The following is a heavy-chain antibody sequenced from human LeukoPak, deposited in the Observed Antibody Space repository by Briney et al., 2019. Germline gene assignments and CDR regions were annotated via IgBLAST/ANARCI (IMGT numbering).Heavy chain of an antibody. Sequence: SETLSLTCTVSGGSVNSGSYYWSWIRQPPGKGLEWIGYIYYSGSTIDNPSLKSRVTISVATSKNQFSLKLSSVTAADTAVYYCARGNYGSGSYAMDVWGPGTTVTVSS. CDR3: ARGNYGSGSYAMDV. V-gene: IGHV4-61*01. CDR2: IYYSGST. J-gene: IGHJ6*02. D-gene: IGHD3-10*01. CDR1: GGSVNSGSYY.